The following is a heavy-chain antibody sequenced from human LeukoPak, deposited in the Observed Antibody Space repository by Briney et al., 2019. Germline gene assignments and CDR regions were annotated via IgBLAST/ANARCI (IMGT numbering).Heavy chain of an antibody. CDR3: ARDRGAPPFDY. D-gene: IGHD3-10*01. V-gene: IGHV4-38-2*02. Sequence: SETLSLTCTVSGYSISSGYYWGWIRQPPGKGLEWIGSIYHSGSTYYNPSLKSRVTISVDTSKNQFSLKLNSVTAADTAVYYCARDRGAPPFDYWGQGTLVTVSS. CDR1: GYSISSGYY. J-gene: IGHJ4*02. CDR2: IYHSGST.